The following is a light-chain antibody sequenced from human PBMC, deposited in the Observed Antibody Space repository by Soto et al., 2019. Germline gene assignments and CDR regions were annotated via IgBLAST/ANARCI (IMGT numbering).Light chain of an antibody. CDR1: SGHSSYA. V-gene: IGLV4-69*01. Sequence: QPVLTQSPSASASLGASVTLTCTLSSGHSSYAIAWHQQQPQKGPRFLMTLNSDGSHTKGDGIPDRFSGSNSGAERYLTISSLQSEDEADYYCQTWDTGIRVFGGGTKLTVL. CDR3: QTWDTGIRV. CDR2: LNSDGSH. J-gene: IGLJ3*02.